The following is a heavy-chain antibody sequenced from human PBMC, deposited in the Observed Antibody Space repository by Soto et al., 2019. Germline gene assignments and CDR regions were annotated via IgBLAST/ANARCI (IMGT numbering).Heavy chain of an antibody. Sequence: ASVKVSCKVSGYTLTELSMHWVRQAPGKGLEWMGGFDPEDGETIYAQKFQGRVTMTEDTSTDTAYMELSSLRSEDTAVYYCATVSWSLGAFDIWGQGTMVTVSS. CDR3: ATVSWSLGAFDI. V-gene: IGHV1-24*01. CDR1: GYTLTELS. D-gene: IGHD2-8*02. CDR2: FDPEDGET. J-gene: IGHJ3*02.